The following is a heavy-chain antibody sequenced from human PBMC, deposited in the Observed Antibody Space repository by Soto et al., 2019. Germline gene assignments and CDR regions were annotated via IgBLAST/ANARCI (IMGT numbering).Heavy chain of an antibody. V-gene: IGHV1-18*01. D-gene: IGHD3-22*01. J-gene: IGHJ3*01. CDR3: ASVVVFITADAFDV. CDR2: ISAYNGNT. CDR1: GYTFTTYG. Sequence: QVQLVQSGAEVKKPGASVKVSCKASGYTFTTYGISWIRQAPGQGLEWMGWISAYNGNTNYAQKSQGRVTMTRNTSRSTAYMELRRLRSDDTAVYYFASVVVFITADAFDVWGQGTMVTVSS.